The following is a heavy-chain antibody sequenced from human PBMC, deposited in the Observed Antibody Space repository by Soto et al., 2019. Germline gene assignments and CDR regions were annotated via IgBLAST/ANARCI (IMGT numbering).Heavy chain of an antibody. J-gene: IGHJ5*02. CDR1: GGSISSGDYY. Sequence: SESLSLTCTVSGGSISSGDYYWSWIRQPPGKGLEWIGYIYYSGSTYYNPSLKSRVTISLDTSKNQFSLKLSSVTAADTAVYYCARSAQDIVVVVAATDNWSDPWGQGTLVTVSS. CDR3: ARSAQDIVVVVAATDNWSDP. V-gene: IGHV4-30-4*01. D-gene: IGHD2-15*01. CDR2: IYYSGST.